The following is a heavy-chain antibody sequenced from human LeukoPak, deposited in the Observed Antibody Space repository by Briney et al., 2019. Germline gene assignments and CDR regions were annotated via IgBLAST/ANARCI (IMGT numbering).Heavy chain of an antibody. Sequence: PGRSLRLSCAASGFTFDDYAMHWVRQAPGKGLGWVSGISWNSGSIGYADSVKGRFTISRDNAKNSLYLQMNSLRAEDTALYYCAKGLVIDAFDIWGQGTMVTVSS. CDR1: GFTFDDYA. D-gene: IGHD3-3*01. CDR3: AKGLVIDAFDI. CDR2: ISWNSGSI. J-gene: IGHJ3*02. V-gene: IGHV3-9*01.